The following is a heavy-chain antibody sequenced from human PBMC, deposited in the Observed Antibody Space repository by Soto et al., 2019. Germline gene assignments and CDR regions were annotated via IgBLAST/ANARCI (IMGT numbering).Heavy chain of an antibody. CDR2: KYDTGST. J-gene: IGHJ4*02. Sequence: SETLSLTCTVSSGSISSYFWSWIRQAPGKGLEWIAFKYDTGSTNYSPSLKGRVSISVDASKNQISLTVNSVTAADTAVYYCARGWSSSWPYWGQGILVTVSS. V-gene: IGHV4-59*01. CDR1: SGSISSYF. CDR3: ARGWSSSWPY. D-gene: IGHD6-13*01.